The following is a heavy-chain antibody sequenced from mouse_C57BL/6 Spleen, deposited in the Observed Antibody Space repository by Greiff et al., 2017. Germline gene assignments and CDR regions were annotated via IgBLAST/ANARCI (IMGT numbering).Heavy chain of an antibody. Sequence: EVKLVESGGGLVQPGGSLKLSCAASGFTFSDYYMYWVRQTPEKRLEWVAYISNGGGSTYYPDTVKGRFTISRDNAKNTLYLQMSRLKSEDTAMYYCARRSTTVAHSMDYWGQGTSVTVSS. J-gene: IGHJ4*01. CDR2: ISNGGGST. CDR1: GFTFSDYY. V-gene: IGHV5-12*01. D-gene: IGHD1-1*01. CDR3: ARRSTTVAHSMDY.